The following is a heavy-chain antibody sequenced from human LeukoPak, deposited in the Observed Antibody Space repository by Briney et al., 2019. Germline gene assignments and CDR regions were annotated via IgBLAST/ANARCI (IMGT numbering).Heavy chain of an antibody. D-gene: IGHD3-3*01. CDR1: GFTFSSYA. V-gene: IGHV3-23*01. J-gene: IGHJ5*02. CDR2: ISGSGGRT. Sequence: GGSLRLSCAASGFTFSSYAMSWVRQAPGKGLEWVSGISGSGGRTYNADSAKGRFTISRDNSKNTLYLQMNSLRAEDTAVYYCAKDDGSDFWSGYYDNWFDPWGQGTLVTVSS. CDR3: AKDDGSDFWSGYYDNWFDP.